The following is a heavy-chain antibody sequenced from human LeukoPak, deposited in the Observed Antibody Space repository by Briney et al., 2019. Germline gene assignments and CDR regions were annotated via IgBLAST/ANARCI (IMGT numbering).Heavy chain of an antibody. CDR1: GGSFSGYY. CDR3: SSSGWYNWFDP. D-gene: IGHD6-19*01. Sequence: PSETLSLTCAVYGGSFSGYYWSWIRQPPGKGLEWIGEINHSGSTNYNPSLKSRVTISVDTSKNQFSLKLSSVTAADTAVYYCSSSGWYNWFDPWGQGTLVTVPS. J-gene: IGHJ5*02. CDR2: INHSGST. V-gene: IGHV4-34*01.